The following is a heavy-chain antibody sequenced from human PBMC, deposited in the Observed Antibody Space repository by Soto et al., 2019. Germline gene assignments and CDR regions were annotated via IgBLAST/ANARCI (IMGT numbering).Heavy chain of an antibody. CDR2: ISGSGGST. J-gene: IGHJ6*03. CDR1: GFTFSSYA. V-gene: IGHV3-23*01. CDR3: AKSSYEYCSGGSCQYYYYYYYMDV. D-gene: IGHD2-15*01. Sequence: PGGSLRLSCAASGFTFSSYAMSWVRQAPGKGLEWVSAISGSGGSTYYADSVKGRFTISRDNSKNTLYLQMNSLRAEDTAVYYCAKSSYEYCSGGSCQYYYYYYYMDVWGKGTTVTVSS.